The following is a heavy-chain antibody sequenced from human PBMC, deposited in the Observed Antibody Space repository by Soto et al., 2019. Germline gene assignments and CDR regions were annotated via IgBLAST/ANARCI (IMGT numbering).Heavy chain of an antibody. CDR2: ISYDGSNK. V-gene: IGHV3-30*18. CDR3: GKVAGRAAPLHVTHPDY. D-gene: IGHD6-13*01. Sequence: QVQLVESGGGVVQPGRSLRLSCAASGFTFSSYGMHWVRQAPGKGLEWVAVISYDGSNKYYADSVKGRFTISRDNSKNTLYLQMNSLRAETTAVYYCGKVAGRAAPLHVTHPDYWGQGTLVTVSS. CDR1: GFTFSSYG. J-gene: IGHJ4*02.